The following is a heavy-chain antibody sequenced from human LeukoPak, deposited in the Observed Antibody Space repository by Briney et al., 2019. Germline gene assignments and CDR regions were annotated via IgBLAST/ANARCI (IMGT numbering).Heavy chain of an antibody. J-gene: IGHJ6*02. D-gene: IGHD3-22*01. Sequence: SETLSLTCSVCGGFISSYYGSWIRQPPGEGVEWIGYIYYSGSTNYNPSLKRRVTISVDTSKNQFSLKLSSVTAADTAVYYCARGSYFDDYYYGMNVWGQGTTVTVSS. V-gene: IGHV4-59*01. CDR2: IYYSGST. CDR3: ARGSYFDDYYYGMNV. CDR1: GGFISSYY.